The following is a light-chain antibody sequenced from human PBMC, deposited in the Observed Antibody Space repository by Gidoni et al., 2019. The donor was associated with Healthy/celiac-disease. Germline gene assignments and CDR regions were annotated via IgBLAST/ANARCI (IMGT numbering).Light chain of an antibody. J-gene: IGKJ4*01. CDR2: GAS. Sequence: EIVLTQSPGTLSLSPGDRATLSCRASQSVSSSYLAWYQQKPGQAPRLLIYGASSRATGIPDRFSGSGSGTDFTLTSSRLEPEDFAVYYCQQYGSSPLTFGGGTKVEIK. CDR3: QQYGSSPLT. V-gene: IGKV3-20*01. CDR1: QSVSSSY.